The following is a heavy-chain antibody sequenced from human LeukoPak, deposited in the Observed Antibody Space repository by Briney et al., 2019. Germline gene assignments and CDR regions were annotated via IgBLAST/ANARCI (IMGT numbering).Heavy chain of an antibody. Sequence: SGGSLRLSCAACGFTVSSNYMSWVRQAPGKGLEWVSVIYSGGSTYYADSVKGRFTISRDNSKNTLYLQMNSLRAEDTAVYYCARDKAAAGLFDYWGQGTLVTVSS. CDR2: IYSGGST. J-gene: IGHJ4*02. V-gene: IGHV3-53*01. D-gene: IGHD6-13*01. CDR3: ARDKAAAGLFDY. CDR1: GFTVSSNY.